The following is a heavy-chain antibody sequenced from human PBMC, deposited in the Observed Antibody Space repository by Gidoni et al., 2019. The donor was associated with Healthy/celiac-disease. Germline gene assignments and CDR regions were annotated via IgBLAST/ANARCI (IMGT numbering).Heavy chain of an antibody. CDR1: GFTFSSYW. CDR2: IKQDGSEK. J-gene: IGHJ6*02. CDR3: ARDGYYGSRDGMDV. V-gene: IGHV3-7*01. D-gene: IGHD3-10*01. Sequence: EVQLVESGGGLVQPGGSLRLSCAASGFTFSSYWMSWVRQAPGKGLEWVANIKQDGSEKYYVDSVKGRFTISRDNAKNSLYLQMNSLRAEDTAVYYCARDGYYGSRDGMDVWGQGTTVTVSS.